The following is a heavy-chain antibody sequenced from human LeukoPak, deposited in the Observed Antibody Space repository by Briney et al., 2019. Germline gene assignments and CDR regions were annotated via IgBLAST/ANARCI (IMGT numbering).Heavy chain of an antibody. CDR2: ISGSGGST. CDR3: AKDLTSWNY. CDR1: GFTFSSYA. J-gene: IGHJ4*02. V-gene: IGHV3-23*01. D-gene: IGHD2-2*01. Sequence: GGSLRLSCTASGFTFSSYAMNWVRQAPGKGLEWVSGISGSGGSTYYADSVKGRFTISRDNSKNTLYLQMNSLRAEDTALYYCAKDLTSWNYWGQGTLVTVSS.